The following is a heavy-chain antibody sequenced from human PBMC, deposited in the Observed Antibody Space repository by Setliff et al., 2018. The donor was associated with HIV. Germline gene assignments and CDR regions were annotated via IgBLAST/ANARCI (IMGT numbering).Heavy chain of an antibody. J-gene: IGHJ3*01. Sequence: LRLSCAASDFTFNNAWMHWVRQPPGKGLEWVGRIRSKNDGGTIDYAAPVRGRFTISRDGSKKTLYVQMNNLKSEDTAVYYCVTDDKVASDVWGRGTMVT. V-gene: IGHV3-15*07. CDR1: DFTFNNAW. CDR3: VTDDKVASDV. CDR2: IRSKNDGGTI.